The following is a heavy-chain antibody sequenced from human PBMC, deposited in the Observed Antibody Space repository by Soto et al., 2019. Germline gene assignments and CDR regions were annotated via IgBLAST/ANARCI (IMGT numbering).Heavy chain of an antibody. D-gene: IGHD3-16*01. CDR1: GGSISSGDYY. J-gene: IGHJ6*02. V-gene: IGHV4-30-4*01. Sequence: SETLALTCTVSGGSISSGDYYWSWIRQPPGKGLEWIGYIYYSGSTYYNPSLKSRVTISVDTSKNQFSLKLSPVTAADTAVYYCARARAFGGPNYYGMDVWGQGTTVTDSS. CDR2: IYYSGST. CDR3: ARARAFGGPNYYGMDV.